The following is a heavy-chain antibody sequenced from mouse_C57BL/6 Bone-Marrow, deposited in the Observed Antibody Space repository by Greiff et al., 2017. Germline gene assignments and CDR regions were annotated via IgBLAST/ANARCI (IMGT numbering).Heavy chain of an antibody. CDR1: GYTFTSYG. D-gene: IGHD3-2*02. CDR3: ARTSSGYPHYYAMDY. Sequence: VQLQQSGAELARPGASVKLSCKASGYTFTSYGISWVKQRTGQGLEWIGEFYPRSGNTYYNEKFKGKATLTADKSSSTAYMELRSLTSEDAAVYVCARTSSGYPHYYAMDYWGQGTSVTVS. V-gene: IGHV1-81*01. CDR2: FYPRSGNT. J-gene: IGHJ4*01.